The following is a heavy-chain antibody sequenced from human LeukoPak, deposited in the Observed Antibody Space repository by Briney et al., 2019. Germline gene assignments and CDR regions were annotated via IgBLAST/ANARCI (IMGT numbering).Heavy chain of an antibody. V-gene: IGHV1-2*06. CDR3: ARGIAGYSSGHYFDY. CDR1: GYTFTGYY. Sequence: EASVKVSCKASGYTFTGYYMHWVRQAPGQGLEWMGRINPNSGGTNYAQKFQGRVTMTRDTSISTAYMELSRLRPDDTAVYYCARGIAGYSSGHYFDYWGQGTLVTVSS. CDR2: INPNSGGT. J-gene: IGHJ4*02. D-gene: IGHD6-19*01.